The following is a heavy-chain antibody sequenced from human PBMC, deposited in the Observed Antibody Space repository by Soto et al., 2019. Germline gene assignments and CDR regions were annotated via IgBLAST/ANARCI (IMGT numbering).Heavy chain of an antibody. V-gene: IGHV5-51*01. CDR1: GYSFTSYW. D-gene: IGHD2-2*01. CDR2: IYPGDSDT. J-gene: IGHJ3*02. CDR3: ARSLSPYCSSTSCPLNDAFDI. Sequence: PGESLKISCKGSGYSFTSYWIGWVRQMPGKGLEWMGIIYPGDSDTRYSPSFQGQVTISADKSISTAYLQWGSLKASDTAMYYCARSLSPYCSSTSCPLNDAFDIWGQGTMVTVSS.